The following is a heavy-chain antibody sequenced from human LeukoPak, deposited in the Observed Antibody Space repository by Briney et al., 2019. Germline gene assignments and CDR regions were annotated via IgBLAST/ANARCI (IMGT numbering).Heavy chain of an antibody. CDR1: GFTFGSYA. V-gene: IGHV3-23*01. Sequence: GGSLRPSCAASGFTFGSYAMSWVRQAPGKGLEWVSGISASGGTTYYADSVKGRFTISRDNSKNTLYLQMNSLRAEDTAVYYCAKGQSSSGLRNYFDYWGQGTLVTVSS. CDR2: ISASGGTT. CDR3: AKGQSSSGLRNYFDY. J-gene: IGHJ4*02. D-gene: IGHD3-22*01.